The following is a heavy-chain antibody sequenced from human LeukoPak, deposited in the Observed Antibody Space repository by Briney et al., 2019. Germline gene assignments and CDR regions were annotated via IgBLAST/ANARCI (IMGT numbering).Heavy chain of an antibody. CDR1: GYTFTHYS. Sequence: ASVKVSCKASGYTFTHYSIHWLRQAPGQSLEWMGWINVDNDNTIYSQNFQGRVTITRDTSANTAYMELSSLRTEDTAVYYCAKSMTLQWRGFFDLWGRGTHVTVSS. D-gene: IGHD6-19*01. V-gene: IGHV1-3*01. CDR2: INVDNDNT. CDR3: AKSMTLQWRGFFDL. J-gene: IGHJ2*01.